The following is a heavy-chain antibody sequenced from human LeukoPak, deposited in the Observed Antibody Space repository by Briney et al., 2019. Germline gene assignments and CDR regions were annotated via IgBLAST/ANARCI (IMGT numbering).Heavy chain of an antibody. CDR2: IYHGGTT. Sequence: SETLSLTCAVSGGSISSSNWWTWVRQPPGKGLEWIGEIYHGGTTIYNLSLKTRVTISLDRSKNHFSLKVRSVTAADTAVYYCARDLGYRLIDYWGQGTLVTVSS. J-gene: IGHJ4*02. V-gene: IGHV4-4*02. D-gene: IGHD3-16*01. CDR3: ARDLGYRLIDY. CDR1: GGSISSSNW.